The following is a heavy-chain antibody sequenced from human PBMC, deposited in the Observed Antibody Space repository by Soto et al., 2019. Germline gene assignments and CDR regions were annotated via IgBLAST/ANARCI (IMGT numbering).Heavy chain of an antibody. V-gene: IGHV3-9*01. CDR1: GFTFDDYA. CDR2: ISWNSGSI. CDR3: AKGEGGYDILTGYYYYYGMDV. J-gene: IGHJ6*02. Sequence: QPGGSLRLSCAASGFTFDDYAMHWVRQAPGKGLEWVSGISWNSGSIGYADSVKGRFTISRDNAKNSLYLQMNSLRAEDTALYYCAKGEGGYDILTGYYYYYGMDVWGQGTTVTVSS. D-gene: IGHD3-9*01.